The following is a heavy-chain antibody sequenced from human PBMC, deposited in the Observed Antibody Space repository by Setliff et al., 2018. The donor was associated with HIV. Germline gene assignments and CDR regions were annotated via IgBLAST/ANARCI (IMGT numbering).Heavy chain of an antibody. Sequence: ASVKVSCKASGYTFSDYYVHWVRQAPGQRLEWMGWVNPNSGNTGFAQNFQGRVTMTRSASISTAYMELSSLRSEDTAIYYCARGNRSYFFDYWGQGTPVTVSS. V-gene: IGHV1-8*02. CDR1: GYTFSDYY. J-gene: IGHJ4*02. CDR3: ARGNRSYFFDY. CDR2: VNPNSGNT.